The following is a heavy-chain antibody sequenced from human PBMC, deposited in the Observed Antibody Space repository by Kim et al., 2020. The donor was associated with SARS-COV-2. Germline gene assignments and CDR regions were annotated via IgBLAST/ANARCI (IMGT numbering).Heavy chain of an antibody. D-gene: IGHD6-13*01. Sequence: SETLSLTCTVSGGSISSSSYYWGWIRQPPGKGLEWIGSIYYSGSTYYNPSLKSRVTISVDTSKNQFSLKLSSVTAADTAVYYCARPIAAAGTAIDYWGQGTLVTVSS. CDR2: IYYSGST. CDR3: ARPIAAAGTAIDY. CDR1: GGSISSSSYY. V-gene: IGHV4-39*01. J-gene: IGHJ4*02.